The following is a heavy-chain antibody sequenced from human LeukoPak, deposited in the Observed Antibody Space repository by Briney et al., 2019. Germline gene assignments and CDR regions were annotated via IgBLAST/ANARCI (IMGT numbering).Heavy chain of an antibody. J-gene: IGHJ4*02. CDR2: ISNSGIT. CDR1: AGSISSYY. V-gene: IGHV4-59*01. CDR3: AKTVASGTLRYFDS. D-gene: IGHD1-26*01. Sequence: SETLSLTCIVSAGSISSYYCSWFLKPPGKGLEWIGYISNSGITTYNPSLKSRVTISVDASKNQFSLKLTSLTAADTAVYYCAKTVASGTLRYFDSWGRGILVTVSS.